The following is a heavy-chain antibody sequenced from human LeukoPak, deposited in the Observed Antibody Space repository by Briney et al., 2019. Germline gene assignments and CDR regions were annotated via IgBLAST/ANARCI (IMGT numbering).Heavy chain of an antibody. CDR2: ISSLSGTI. CDR1: GFTFSSYS. V-gene: IGHV3-48*01. D-gene: IGHD1-14*01. Sequence: GGSLRLSCAASGFTFSSYSMNWVRQAPGEGLEWVSYISSLSGTIYYADSVKGRFTISRDNAKNSLYLQMDSLRAEDTAVYYCARDIGEPEYYYYMDVWGKGTTVTVSS. CDR3: ARDIGEPEYYYYMDV. J-gene: IGHJ6*03.